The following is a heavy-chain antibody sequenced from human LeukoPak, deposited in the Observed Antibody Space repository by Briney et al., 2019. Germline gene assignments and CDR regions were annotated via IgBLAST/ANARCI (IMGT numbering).Heavy chain of an antibody. Sequence: GESLKISCKGSGYSFTSYWIGWVRQMPGKGLEWMGIIYPGDSDTRYSPSFQGQVTISADKSISTAYLQWSSLKASDTAMYYCARHITTVRGVTYYFDYWGQGTPVTVSS. CDR3: ARHITTVRGVTYYFDY. V-gene: IGHV5-51*01. J-gene: IGHJ4*02. D-gene: IGHD3-10*01. CDR2: IYPGDSDT. CDR1: GYSFTSYW.